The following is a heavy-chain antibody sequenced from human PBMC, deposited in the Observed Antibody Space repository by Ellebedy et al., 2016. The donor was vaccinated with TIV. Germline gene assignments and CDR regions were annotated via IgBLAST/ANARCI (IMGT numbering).Heavy chain of an antibody. CDR2: INHSGST. V-gene: IGHV4-61*08. CDR3: ARLYSYGSRNLDY. J-gene: IGHJ4*02. CDR1: GGSISSGGYY. Sequence: GSLRLXXTVSGGSISSGGYYWSWIRQPPGKGLEWIGEINHSGSTNYNPSLKSRVTMSVDTSKNQFSLNLSSVTAADTAVYYCARLYSYGSRNLDYWGQGTLVTVSS. D-gene: IGHD5-18*01.